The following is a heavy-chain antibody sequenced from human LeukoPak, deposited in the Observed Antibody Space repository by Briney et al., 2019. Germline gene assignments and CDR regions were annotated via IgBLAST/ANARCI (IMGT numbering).Heavy chain of an antibody. V-gene: IGHV4-31*03. CDR3: ASLYYYDSGGYLKNWFDP. Sequence: SETLSLTCTVSGGSINSDDYYWSWIRQHPGKGLEWIGHIYYSGTTYYNPSLKSRLTISVDTSKNQFSLKLSSVTAAVTAVYYCASLYYYDSGGYLKNWFDPWGQGTLVTVSS. CDR1: GGSINSDDYY. D-gene: IGHD3-22*01. J-gene: IGHJ5*02. CDR2: IYYSGTT.